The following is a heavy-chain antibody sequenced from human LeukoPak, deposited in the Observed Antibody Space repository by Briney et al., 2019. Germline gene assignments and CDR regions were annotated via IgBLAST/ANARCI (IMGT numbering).Heavy chain of an antibody. J-gene: IGHJ6*02. V-gene: IGHV1-8*01. Sequence: ASVKVSCKASGYTFTSYDINWVRQATGQGLECMGWMNPNSGNTGYAQKFQGRVTMTRNTSISTAYMELSSLRSEDTAVYYCARNRNYDFWSGYGDYYHGMDVWGQGTTVTVSS. CDR1: GYTFTSYD. CDR2: MNPNSGNT. D-gene: IGHD3-3*01. CDR3: ARNRNYDFWSGYGDYYHGMDV.